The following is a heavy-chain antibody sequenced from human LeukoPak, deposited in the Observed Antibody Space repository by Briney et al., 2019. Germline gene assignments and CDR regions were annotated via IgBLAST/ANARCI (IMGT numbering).Heavy chain of an antibody. D-gene: IGHD3-10*01. J-gene: IGHJ3*02. CDR1: GGSISSGGYY. CDR2: IYYSGST. Sequence: SETLSLTCTVSGGSISSGGYYWSWIRQHPGKGLEWIGYIYYSGSTYYNPSLKSRVTISVDTSKNQFSLKLSSVTAADTAVYYCARDRGFGELSYAFDIWGQEPVVTVSS. V-gene: IGHV4-31*03. CDR3: ARDRGFGELSYAFDI.